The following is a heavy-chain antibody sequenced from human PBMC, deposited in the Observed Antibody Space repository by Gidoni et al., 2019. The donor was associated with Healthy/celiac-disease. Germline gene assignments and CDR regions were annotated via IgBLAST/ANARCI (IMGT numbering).Heavy chain of an antibody. CDR3: AKAIEQLGPSRGDY. J-gene: IGHJ4*02. V-gene: IGHV3-23*01. CDR1: GFTFSSYA. D-gene: IGHD6-6*01. CDR2: IRGSGCST. Sequence: EVQLLESGGGLVQRGGSLRLSCAASGFTFSSYAMSWVRQGPGKGLEWVSAIRGSGCSTYYADSVKGRFTISRDNSKNTLYLQMNSLRAEDTAVYYCAKAIEQLGPSRGDYWGQGTLVTVSS.